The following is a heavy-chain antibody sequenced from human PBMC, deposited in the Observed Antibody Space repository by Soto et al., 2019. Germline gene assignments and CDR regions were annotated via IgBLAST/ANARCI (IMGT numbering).Heavy chain of an antibody. J-gene: IGHJ6*02. V-gene: IGHV1-69*01. CDR3: ARGGYYDIFQNWDGMDG. Sequence: QVHLVQSGAEVKKPGSSGKVSCKASGGTFSSYAISWVRQAPGQGLEWMGGIIPIFNTANYAQKFQGRVTITADESTNTAYMELSSLRSEDTAVYYCARGGYYDIFQNWDGMDGWGQGTPVTVSS. D-gene: IGHD3-9*01. CDR1: GGTFSSYA. CDR2: IIPIFNTA.